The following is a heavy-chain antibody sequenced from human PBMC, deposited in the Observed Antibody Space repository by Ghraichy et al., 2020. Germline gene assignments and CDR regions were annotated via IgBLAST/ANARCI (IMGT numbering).Heavy chain of an antibody. J-gene: IGHJ6*02. Sequence: SVKVSCKASGGTFSSYAISWVRQAPGQGLEWMGGIIPIFGTANYAQKFQGRVTITADESTSTAYMELSSLRSEDTAVYYCARSPPPPGDYVWGSYRPPYNGMDVWGQGTTVTVSS. CDR3: ARSPPPPGDYVWGSYRPPYNGMDV. CDR1: GGTFSSYA. V-gene: IGHV1-69*13. D-gene: IGHD3-16*02. CDR2: IIPIFGTA.